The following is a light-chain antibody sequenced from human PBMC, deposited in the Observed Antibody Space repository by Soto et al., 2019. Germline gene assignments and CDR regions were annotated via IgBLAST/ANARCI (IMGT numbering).Light chain of an antibody. CDR2: AAS. CDR1: QIISSW. CDR3: QQSYATPRT. V-gene: IGKV1-39*01. J-gene: IGKJ1*01. Sequence: EIHMTQSPSTLSACVLERVTTTLRSSQIISSWLALYQQKPGTAPNLLISAASSLQSGVPSRFSGTGSGTEFTLTISSLQPEDFATYFCQQSYATPRTFGQGTKVDI.